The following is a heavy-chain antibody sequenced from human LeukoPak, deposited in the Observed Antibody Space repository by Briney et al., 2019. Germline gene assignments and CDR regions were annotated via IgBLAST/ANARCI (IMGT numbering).Heavy chain of an antibody. CDR3: ARTAMVTPYFDY. CDR2: IYYSGST. V-gene: IGHV4-59*08. Sequence: SEILSLTCTVSGGSISSYYWSWIRQPPGKELEWIGYIYYSGSTNYNPSLKSRVTISVDTSKNQFSLKLSSVTAADTAVYYCARTAMVTPYFDYWGQGTLVTVSS. J-gene: IGHJ4*02. CDR1: GGSISSYY. D-gene: IGHD5-18*01.